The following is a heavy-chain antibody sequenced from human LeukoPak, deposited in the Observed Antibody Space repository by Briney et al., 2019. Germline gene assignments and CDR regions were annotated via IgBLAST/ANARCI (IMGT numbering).Heavy chain of an antibody. V-gene: IGHV3-74*01. CDR1: GLTFSSHW. CDR2: ITNDGSST. Sequence: GGSLRLSCAASGLTFSSHWMHWVRQAPGKGLVWVSRITNDGSSTTYADSVKGRFTISRDNAKNLLYLQMSSLRGEDTAVYYCATFQYGSQSSPGGWGQGTLVTVSS. D-gene: IGHD3-10*01. CDR3: ATFQYGSQSSPGG. J-gene: IGHJ4*02.